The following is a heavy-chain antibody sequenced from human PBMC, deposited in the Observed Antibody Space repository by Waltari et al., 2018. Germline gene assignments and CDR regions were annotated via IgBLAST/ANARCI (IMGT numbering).Heavy chain of an antibody. D-gene: IGHD6-6*01. V-gene: IGHV4-39*02. CDR3: ARSVAARRINWFDP. Sequence: QLQLQESGPGLVKPSETLSLTCTVSGGSISTSSYYWGWIRQPPGKGLEWIGSIYYSGSTYYNPSLKSRVTISADTSRQHLSLKLRSVTAADTALYYCARSVAARRINWFDPWGQGTLVTVSS. CDR1: GGSISTSSYY. CDR2: IYYSGST. J-gene: IGHJ5*02.